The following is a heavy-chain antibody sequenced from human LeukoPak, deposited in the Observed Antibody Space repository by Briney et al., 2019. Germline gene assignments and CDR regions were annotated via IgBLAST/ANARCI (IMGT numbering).Heavy chain of an antibody. D-gene: IGHD3-3*01. CDR3: ARGRFLEWLPAPDWFDP. CDR2: IYYSGST. CDR1: GSSISSSSYY. Sequence: SETLSLTCTVSGSSISSSSYYWGWIRQPPGKGLEWIGSIYYSGSTYYNPSLKSRVTISVDTSKNQFSLKLSSVTAADTAVYYCARGRFLEWLPAPDWFDPWGQGTLVTVSS. V-gene: IGHV4-39*07. J-gene: IGHJ5*02.